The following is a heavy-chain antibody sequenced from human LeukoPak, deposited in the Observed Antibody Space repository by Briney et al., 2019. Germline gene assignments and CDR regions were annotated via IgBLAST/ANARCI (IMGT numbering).Heavy chain of an antibody. J-gene: IGHJ4*02. D-gene: IGHD6-13*01. CDR3: ARPTIAAAGNFEY. CDR2: ISYDGGNK. V-gene: IGHV3-30*03. Sequence: GGSLRLSCAASGFTFSDYGMHWVRQAPGKGLEWVALISYDGGNKFYADSVRDRFTISRDNAKNSLYLQVNSLRAEDTAVYYCARPTIAAAGNFEYWGQGTLVTVSS. CDR1: GFTFSDYG.